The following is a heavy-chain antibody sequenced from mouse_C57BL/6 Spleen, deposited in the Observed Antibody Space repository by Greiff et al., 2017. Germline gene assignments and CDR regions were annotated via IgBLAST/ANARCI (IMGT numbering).Heavy chain of an antibody. J-gene: IGHJ1*03. CDR1: GFTFSSYA. Sequence: EVQVVESGGGLVKPGGSLKLSCAASGFTFSSYAMSWVRQTPEKRLEWVATISDGGSYTSYPDNVKGRFTISRDNAKNHLYLQMSHLKSEDTAMYYCAGDTYEGYFDVWGTGTTVTVSS. CDR2: ISDGGSYT. D-gene: IGHD2-3*01. V-gene: IGHV5-4*01. CDR3: AGDTYEGYFDV.